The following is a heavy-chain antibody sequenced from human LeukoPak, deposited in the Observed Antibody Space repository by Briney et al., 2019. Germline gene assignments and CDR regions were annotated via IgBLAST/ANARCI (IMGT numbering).Heavy chain of an antibody. CDR1: GFTFNNYG. CDR2: ISGSGGST. D-gene: IGHD3-10*01. Sequence: PGGTLRLSCAASGFTFNNYGMSWVRQAPGKGLEWVSGISGSGGSTYYADSVKGRFTISRDNSKNTLYLQMNSLRAEDTAVYYCAKDLVTGSLDYWGQGTLVTVSS. CDR3: AKDLVTGSLDY. V-gene: IGHV3-23*01. J-gene: IGHJ4*02.